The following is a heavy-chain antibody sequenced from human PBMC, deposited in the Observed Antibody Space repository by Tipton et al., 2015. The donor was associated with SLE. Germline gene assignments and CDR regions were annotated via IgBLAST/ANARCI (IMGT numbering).Heavy chain of an antibody. D-gene: IGHD6-19*01. V-gene: IGHV4-59*11. Sequence: TLSLTCIVSGGSIKNHYCSWIRRAPGMGLEWIGYIYYSGGTNYNPSLKSRVTMSVDTSKNQFSLKLTSLTAADTALYYCARNKAVAGTVIEYWGPGTLVTVSS. CDR2: IYYSGGT. CDR3: ARNKAVAGTVIEY. CDR1: GGSIKNHY. J-gene: IGHJ4*02.